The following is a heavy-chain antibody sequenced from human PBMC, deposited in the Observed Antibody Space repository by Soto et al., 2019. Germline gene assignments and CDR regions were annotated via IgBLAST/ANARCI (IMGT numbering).Heavy chain of an antibody. CDR2: INPAGNVQ. CDR1: GLTFSISW. V-gene: IGHV3-7*01. CDR3: ATANTPDAFDM. J-gene: IGHJ3*02. Sequence: VQLVESGGGLVQPGESLRLSCTASGLTFSISWMTWVRQAQGEGLEWVSNINPAGNVQHYADSVKERFTISRDNAKNSLFLQMSGLRVEDTAVYYCATANTPDAFDMWGQGTMVTVSS.